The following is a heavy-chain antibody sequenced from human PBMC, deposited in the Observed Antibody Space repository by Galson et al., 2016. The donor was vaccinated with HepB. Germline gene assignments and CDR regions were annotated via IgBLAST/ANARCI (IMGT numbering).Heavy chain of an antibody. V-gene: IGHV3-74*03. J-gene: IGHJ4*02. CDR2: ISHDATVT. D-gene: IGHD1-14*01. CDR3: ATTRLLDN. Sequence: SLRLSCAASGFTFGSYVMHWVRHAPGKGLVWVSRISHDATVTTYADSAKGRFIISRDNAKSSLYLQMSGLRPNDTAFYYCATTRLLDNWGQGILVTVSS. CDR1: GFTFGSYV.